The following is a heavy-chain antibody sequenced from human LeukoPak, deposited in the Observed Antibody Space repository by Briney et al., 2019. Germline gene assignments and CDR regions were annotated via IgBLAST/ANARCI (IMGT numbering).Heavy chain of an antibody. D-gene: IGHD3-22*01. CDR1: GYTFTGYY. Sequence: ASVKVSCKASGYTFTGYYMHWVRQAPGQGLEWMGGFDPDTVETIYAQKFQGRVTMTEDTSTDTAYMDLSSLRSEDTAVYYCATVRYYDTPGDSDYFDYWGQGTLVTVSS. CDR3: ATVRYYDTPGDSDYFDY. CDR2: FDPDTVET. J-gene: IGHJ4*02. V-gene: IGHV1-24*01.